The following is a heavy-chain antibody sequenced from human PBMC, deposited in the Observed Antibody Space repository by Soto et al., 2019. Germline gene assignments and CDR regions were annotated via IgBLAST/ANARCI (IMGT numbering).Heavy chain of an antibody. Sequence: ASVKVSCKASGYTFTSYVISWVRQAPGQGLEWMGWINAYNGNKNSAQKLQGRVTMTADTFTSTAYMEVRSLRSDDTAVYYCAREADIAAAGALDYWGQGTLVTVSS. J-gene: IGHJ4*02. V-gene: IGHV1-18*04. CDR3: AREADIAAAGALDY. D-gene: IGHD6-13*01. CDR2: INAYNGNK. CDR1: GYTFTSYV.